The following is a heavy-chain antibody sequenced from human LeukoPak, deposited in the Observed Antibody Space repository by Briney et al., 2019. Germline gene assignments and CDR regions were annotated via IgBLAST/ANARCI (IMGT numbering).Heavy chain of an antibody. Sequence: GGSLRLSCAASGFTFSSYGMHWVRQAPGKGLEWVAFIRYDGSNKYYADSVKGRFTISRDNSKNTLYLQMNSLRAEDTAVYYCAKAGWAAAGYYFDYWGQGTLVTVSP. D-gene: IGHD6-25*01. CDR3: AKAGWAAAGYYFDY. CDR2: IRYDGSNK. CDR1: GFTFSSYG. V-gene: IGHV3-30*02. J-gene: IGHJ4*02.